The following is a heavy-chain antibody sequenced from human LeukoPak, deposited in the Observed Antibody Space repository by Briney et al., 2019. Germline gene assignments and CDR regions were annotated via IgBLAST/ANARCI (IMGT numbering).Heavy chain of an antibody. Sequence: PGGSLRLSCAAPGFTFTTYWMSWVRQAPGKGLEWVANINQDGIEKYYVDSVKGRFSISRDNAKNSLFLQMDSLRAGDTALYYCAKDRQDVVVTAIRFDSWGQGTLVTVSS. J-gene: IGHJ4*02. D-gene: IGHD2-21*02. V-gene: IGHV3-7*05. CDR3: AKDRQDVVVTAIRFDS. CDR1: GFTFTTYW. CDR2: INQDGIEK.